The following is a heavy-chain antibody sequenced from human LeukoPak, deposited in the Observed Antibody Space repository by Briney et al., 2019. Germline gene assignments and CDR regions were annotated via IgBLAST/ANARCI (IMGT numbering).Heavy chain of an antibody. J-gene: IGHJ4*02. CDR1: EYTFTDYY. CDR2: VNPNSGGT. Sequence: ASVKVSCKASEYTFTDYYMHWVRQAPGQGLEWMGWVNPNSGGTNYAQKFQGRVTMTRDTSISTAYMELSRLISDDTAVYYCARTLRDCSGDSCYSDPHFDCWGQGTLVTVSS. CDR3: ARTLRDCSGDSCYSDPHFDC. V-gene: IGHV1-2*02. D-gene: IGHD2-15*01.